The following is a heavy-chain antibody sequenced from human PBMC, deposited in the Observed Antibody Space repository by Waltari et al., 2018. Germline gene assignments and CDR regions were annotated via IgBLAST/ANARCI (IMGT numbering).Heavy chain of an antibody. V-gene: IGHV4-38-2*01. CDR1: GYSISSGYY. CDR2: IYHSGRP. Sequence: QVQLQESGPGLVKPSETLSLTCAVSGYSISSGYYWGWIRQPPGQGLEWIGSIYHSGRPHYHPSLKSRVTVSVDPSKNQFSLKLSSVTAADTAVYYCAGGTLGCSGGSCYSRGYAFDIWGQGTMVTVSS. J-gene: IGHJ3*02. D-gene: IGHD2-15*01. CDR3: AGGTLGCSGGSCYSRGYAFDI.